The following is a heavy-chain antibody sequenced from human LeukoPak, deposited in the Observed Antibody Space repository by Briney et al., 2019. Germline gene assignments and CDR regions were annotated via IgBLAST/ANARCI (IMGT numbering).Heavy chain of an antibody. D-gene: IGHD1-26*01. CDR2: IYYSGST. CDR3: ARRESRRNSGSYYPQRNDAFDI. Sequence: PSETLSLTCTVTGGSISSYYWSWIRQPPGKGLEWIGYIYYSGSTNYNPSLKSRVTISVDTSKNQFSLKLSSVTAADTAVYYCARRESRRNSGSYYPQRNDAFDIWGQGTMVTVSS. CDR1: GGSISSYY. V-gene: IGHV4-59*08. J-gene: IGHJ3*02.